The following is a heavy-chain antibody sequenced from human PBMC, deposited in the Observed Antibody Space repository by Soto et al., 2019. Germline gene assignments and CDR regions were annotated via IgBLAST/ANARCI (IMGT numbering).Heavy chain of an antibody. Sequence: ASVKVSCKASGYTFTSYGISWVRQAPGQGLEWMGWISAYNGNTNYAQKLQGRVTMTTDTSTSTAYMELRSLRSDDTAVYYCARVTYDSSGYYYGALGAFDIWGQGTMVTVSS. CDR3: ARVTYDSSGYYYGALGAFDI. V-gene: IGHV1-18*04. CDR2: ISAYNGNT. CDR1: GYTFTSYG. J-gene: IGHJ3*02. D-gene: IGHD3-22*01.